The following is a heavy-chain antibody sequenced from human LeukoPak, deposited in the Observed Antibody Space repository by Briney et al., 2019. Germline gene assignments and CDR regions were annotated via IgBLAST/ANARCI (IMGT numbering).Heavy chain of an antibody. CDR1: GFIFSTYA. Sequence: GGSLRLSCVASGFIFSTYAMSWVRQAPGKGLEWVSTISGSGRNTYYVDSVKGRFTISRDNSKNTLYLQMNSLRAEDTAVYYCAKSGYDFWSLDDYWGQGTLVTVSS. J-gene: IGHJ4*02. D-gene: IGHD3/OR15-3a*01. CDR2: ISGSGRNT. V-gene: IGHV3-23*01. CDR3: AKSGYDFWSLDDY.